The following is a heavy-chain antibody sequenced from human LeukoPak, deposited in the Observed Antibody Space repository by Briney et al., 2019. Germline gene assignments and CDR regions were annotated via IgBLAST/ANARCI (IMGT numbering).Heavy chain of an antibody. CDR1: GYTFTSYD. CDR3: ARDVPLAGVIAVAGKIDY. J-gene: IGHJ4*02. V-gene: IGHV1-8*01. CDR2: MNPNSGNT. Sequence: GASVKVSCKASGYTFTSYDINWVRQATGQGLEWMGWMNPNSGNTGYAQKFQGRVTMTRNTSISTAYMELSSLRSEDTAVYYCARDVPLAGVIAVAGKIDYWGQGTLVTVSS. D-gene: IGHD6-19*01.